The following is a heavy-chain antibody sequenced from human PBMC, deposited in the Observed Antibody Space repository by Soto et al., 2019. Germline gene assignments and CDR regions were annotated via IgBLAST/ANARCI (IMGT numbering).Heavy chain of an antibody. V-gene: IGHV4-59*01. D-gene: IGHD3-3*01. CDR1: GGSISSYY. J-gene: IGHJ5*02. CDR2: IYYSGST. Sequence: SETLSLTCTVSGGSISSYYWSWIRQPPGKGLEWIGYIYYSGSTNYNPSLKSRVTISVDTSKNQFSLKLSSVTAADTAVYYCARDFSRVFWIGYYRTPPPWFAPWGQGTLVTVSS. CDR3: ARDFSRVFWIGYYRTPPPWFAP.